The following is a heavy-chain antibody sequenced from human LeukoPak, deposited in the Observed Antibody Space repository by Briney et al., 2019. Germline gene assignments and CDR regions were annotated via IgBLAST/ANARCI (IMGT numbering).Heavy chain of an antibody. J-gene: IGHJ4*02. D-gene: IGHD3-10*01. CDR3: ARDDGVSLEGHFFDY. V-gene: IGHV4-31*03. Sequence: PSETLSLTCTVSGGSISSGVYYWSWIRQHPGKGLEWIGYIYYSGSTYYNPSLKSRVTISVDTSKNQFSLKLSSVTAADTAVYYCARDDGVSLEGHFFDYWGQGTLVTVSS. CDR1: GGSISSGVYY. CDR2: IYYSGST.